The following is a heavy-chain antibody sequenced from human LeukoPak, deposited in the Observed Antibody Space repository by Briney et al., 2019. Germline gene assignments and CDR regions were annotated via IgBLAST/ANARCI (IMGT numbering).Heavy chain of an antibody. V-gene: IGHV3-30*02. Sequence: GGSLRLSCAASGFTLSTYGMHWVRQAPGKGLEWVTFIRYDGINKYYADSVKGRFTISRDTSKNTVYLQMNSLRAEDTAVYYCANGKTKGEYFFDYWGQGTLVTVSS. CDR3: ANGKTKGEYFFDY. D-gene: IGHD1-14*01. J-gene: IGHJ4*02. CDR1: GFTLSTYG. CDR2: IRYDGINK.